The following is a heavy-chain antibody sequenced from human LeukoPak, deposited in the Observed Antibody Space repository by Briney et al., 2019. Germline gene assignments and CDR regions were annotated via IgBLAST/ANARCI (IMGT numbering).Heavy chain of an antibody. CDR1: GGSISGYY. J-gene: IGHJ4*02. Sequence: SETLSLTCTVSGGSISGYYWSWIRQPPGKGLEWIAYIYYNGISNYNPSLKSRVIVSVDSSKNQFSLKLTSVTAADTAVYYCARLTRRSGNYFDSWGQGTLVTVSS. CDR2: IYYNGIS. CDR3: ARLTRRSGNYFDS. D-gene: IGHD1-1*01. V-gene: IGHV4-59*01.